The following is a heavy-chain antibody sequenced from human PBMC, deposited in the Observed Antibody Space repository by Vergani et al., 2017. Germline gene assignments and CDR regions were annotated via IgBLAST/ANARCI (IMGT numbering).Heavy chain of an antibody. Sequence: EVQVLESGGGLVQPGGSLRLSCVASGFTSAGYAMHWVRQAPGKCLEWVSGISWTSNSIGYADSAKGRFTISRDNAKNSLYLQMNSLRAEDTALYYCAKDLGTSSGGGWFDPWCQGTLVTVSS. V-gene: IGHV3-9*02. CDR1: GFTSAGYA. D-gene: IGHD6-6*01. CDR3: AKDLGTSSGGGWFDP. J-gene: IGHJ5*02. CDR2: ISWTSNSI.